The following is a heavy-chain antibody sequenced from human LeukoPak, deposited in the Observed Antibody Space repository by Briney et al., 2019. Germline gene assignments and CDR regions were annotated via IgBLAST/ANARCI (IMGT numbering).Heavy chain of an antibody. CDR3: ARPGITGTMGYGAFDI. CDR2: IDSSSSYI. CDR1: GFTFSSYS. V-gene: IGHV3-21*01. J-gene: IGHJ3*02. D-gene: IGHD1-7*01. Sequence: GSLRLSCAASGFTFSSYSINWVRQAPGKGLEWGSSIDSSSSYIYYADSVKGRFTISRDNAKNSLFLQMNSLRVEDTAVYYCARPGITGTMGYGAFDIWGQGTRVTVSS.